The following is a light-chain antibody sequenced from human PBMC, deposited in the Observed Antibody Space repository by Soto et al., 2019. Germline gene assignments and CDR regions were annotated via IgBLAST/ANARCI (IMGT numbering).Light chain of an antibody. CDR1: QSVLYSSNNKNY. J-gene: IGKJ4*01. CDR3: QQYYSTPPT. V-gene: IGKV4-1*01. CDR2: WAS. Sequence: DIVMTQSPDSLAVSLGERATINCKSSQSVLYSSNNKNYLAWYQQKPGQPPQLLIYWASTRESGVPDRFSGTGSGTDFTLTISSLQAEDVAVYYCQQYYSTPPTFCGGTKVEIK.